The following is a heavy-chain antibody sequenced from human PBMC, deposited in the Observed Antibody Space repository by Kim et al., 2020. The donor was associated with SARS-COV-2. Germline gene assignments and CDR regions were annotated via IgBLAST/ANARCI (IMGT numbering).Heavy chain of an antibody. CDR1: GGSFSSSSYY. CDR3: ARHKRHSSGWFDP. CDR2: AYYIGNT. V-gene: IGHV4-39*01. J-gene: IGHJ5*02. D-gene: IGHD6-19*01. Sequence: SETLSLTCTVSGGSFSSSSYYWGWIRQPPGKGLEWIGTAYYIGNTYYNPSLKSRATISVDTTKNQFSLKLGLVTAADTSFYYCARHKRHSSGWFDP.